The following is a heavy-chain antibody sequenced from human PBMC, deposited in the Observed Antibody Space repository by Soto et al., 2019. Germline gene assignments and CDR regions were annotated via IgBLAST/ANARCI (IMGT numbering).Heavy chain of an antibody. CDR3: AKDRALLRFLEWLLDDAFDI. CDR1: GFTFSSYG. D-gene: IGHD3-3*01. CDR2: ISYDGSNK. J-gene: IGHJ3*02. Sequence: QVQLVESGGGVVQPGRSLRLSCAASGFTFSSYGMHWVRQAPGKGLEWVAVISYDGSNKYYADSVKGRFTSSRDNSKNTLYLQMNSLRAEDTAVYYCAKDRALLRFLEWLLDDAFDIWGQGTMVTVSS. V-gene: IGHV3-30*18.